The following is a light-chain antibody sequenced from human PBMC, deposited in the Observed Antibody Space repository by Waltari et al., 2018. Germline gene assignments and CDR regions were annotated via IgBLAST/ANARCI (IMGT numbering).Light chain of an antibody. CDR2: KAS. CDR1: QSTSSW. Sequence: DIQMTQSPSTLSASVGDRVTITCRASQSTSSWLAWYQQKPGKVPKLLIHKASSLASGVPSRFSGSGSGTEFTLTISSLQPDDFATYYCQQYNSYSGTFGQGTKVEIK. V-gene: IGKV1-5*03. J-gene: IGKJ2*01. CDR3: QQYNSYSGT.